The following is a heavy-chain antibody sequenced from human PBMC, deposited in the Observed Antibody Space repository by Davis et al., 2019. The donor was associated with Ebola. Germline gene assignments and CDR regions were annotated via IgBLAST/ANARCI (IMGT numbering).Heavy chain of an antibody. Sequence: AASVKASCKASGYTFTSYYMHWVRQAPGQGLKWMGIINPSGGSTSYAQKFQGRVTMTRDTSTSTVYMELSSLRSEDTAVYYCAREIVVVVAVTPNGYYYYGMDVWGQGTTVTVSS. CDR3: AREIVVVVAVTPNGYYYYGMDV. J-gene: IGHJ6*02. D-gene: IGHD2-15*01. CDR2: INPSGGST. V-gene: IGHV1-46*03. CDR1: GYTFTSYY.